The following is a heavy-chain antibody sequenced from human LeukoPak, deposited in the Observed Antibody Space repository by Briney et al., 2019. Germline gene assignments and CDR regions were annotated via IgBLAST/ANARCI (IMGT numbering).Heavy chain of an antibody. CDR1: GFIFNSYA. Sequence: GGSLRLSCAASGFIFNSYAMTWVRQAPGKGLEWVSVISGSCDKTYYEDYVKGRFTISRDNSKNTLYLQMHSLRAEDTAKYYCAKGSHSTGWFYFDYWGQGTLVTVSS. V-gene: IGHV3-23*01. J-gene: IGHJ4*02. D-gene: IGHD2/OR15-2a*01. CDR3: AKGSHSTGWFYFDY. CDR2: ISGSCDKT.